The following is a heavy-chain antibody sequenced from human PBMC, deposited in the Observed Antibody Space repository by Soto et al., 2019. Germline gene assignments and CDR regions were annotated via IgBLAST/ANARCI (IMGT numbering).Heavy chain of an antibody. D-gene: IGHD3-3*01. Sequence: QVQLVESGGGVVQPGRSLRLSCAASGFTFSSYAMHWVRQAPGKGLEWVAVISYDGSNKYYADSVKGRFTISRDNSKNTLYLQMNTLRAADTAVLYCARETYDDFWSGPYYGMDVWGQGTTVTVSS. CDR3: ARETYDDFWSGPYYGMDV. CDR1: GFTFSSYA. CDR2: ISYDGSNK. J-gene: IGHJ6*02. V-gene: IGHV3-30-3*01.